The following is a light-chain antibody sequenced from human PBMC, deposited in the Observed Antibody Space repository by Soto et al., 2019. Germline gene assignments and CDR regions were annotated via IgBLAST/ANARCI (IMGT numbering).Light chain of an antibody. Sequence: DIQITQAPASLSAALVNRVTVTCQASQDIATYLNWYQQKPGKAPNLLIYDASNLETGVPSRFSGGGSGTHFTFTISNLQPEDIATYYCQQYDNIPPTWTFGQGTKVDIK. CDR2: DAS. CDR3: QQYDNIPPTWT. J-gene: IGKJ1*01. CDR1: QDIATY. V-gene: IGKV1-33*01.